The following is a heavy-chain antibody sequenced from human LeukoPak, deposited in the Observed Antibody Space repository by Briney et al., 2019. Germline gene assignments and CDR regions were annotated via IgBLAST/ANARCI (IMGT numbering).Heavy chain of an antibody. J-gene: IGHJ3*02. Sequence: GGSLRLSCAASGFTFGSYAMYWVRQAPGKGLEWVSGIFGSGGSAHYADSVKGRFNISRDNAKNSLYLQMNSLRAEDTAVYYCARLRWSDAFDIWGQGTMVTVSS. CDR3: ARLRWSDAFDI. CDR1: GFTFGSYA. D-gene: IGHD2-15*01. V-gene: IGHV3-23*01. CDR2: IFGSGGSA.